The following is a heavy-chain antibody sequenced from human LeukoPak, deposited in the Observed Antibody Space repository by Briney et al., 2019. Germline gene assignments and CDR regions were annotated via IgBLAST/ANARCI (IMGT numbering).Heavy chain of an antibody. CDR2: INHSGST. V-gene: IGHV4-34*01. CDR3: ARVRYSSSEYWFDP. CDR1: GGSFSGYY. J-gene: IGHJ5*02. D-gene: IGHD6-6*01. Sequence: KSSETLSLTCAVYGGSFSGYYWSWIRQPPGKGLEWIGEINHSGSTNYNPSLKSRVTISVDTSKNQFSLKLSSVTAADTAVYYCARVRYSSSEYWFDPWGQGTLVTVSS.